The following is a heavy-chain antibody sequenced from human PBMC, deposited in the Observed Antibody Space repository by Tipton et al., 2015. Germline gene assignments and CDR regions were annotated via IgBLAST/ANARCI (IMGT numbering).Heavy chain of an antibody. V-gene: IGHV3-30*03. D-gene: IGHD3-22*01. Sequence: SLRLSCVASGIAFGYYAMHWVRQAPGKGLEWVAVISNDGTNKYYAESVKGRFTISRDNSKNTLYLQMNSLRAEDTAVYYCARDGYHYDSSGYRYFDYWGQGTLVTVSS. CDR1: GIAFGYYA. CDR2: ISNDGTNK. CDR3: ARDGYHYDSSGYRYFDY. J-gene: IGHJ4*02.